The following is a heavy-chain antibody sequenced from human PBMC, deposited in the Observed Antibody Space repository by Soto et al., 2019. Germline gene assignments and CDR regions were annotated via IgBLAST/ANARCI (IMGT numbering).Heavy chain of an antibody. CDR3: ARAAYGEYWFDP. D-gene: IGHD4-17*01. CDR1: GFTFSGYW. Sequence: EVQLVESGGGVVPPGGSLRLACAASGFTFSGYWMHWVRQAPGKGLMWVSRINGDGRTTNYADSVKGRFTISRENAKNTLYLQMNSLRAEDTAVYYCARAAYGEYWFDPSGQGTLVTVSS. V-gene: IGHV3-74*01. J-gene: IGHJ5*02. CDR2: INGDGRTT.